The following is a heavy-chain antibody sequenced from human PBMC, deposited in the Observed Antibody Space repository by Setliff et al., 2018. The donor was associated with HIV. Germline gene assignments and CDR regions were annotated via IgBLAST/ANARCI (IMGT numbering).Heavy chain of an antibody. CDR2: ISTYNGNT. CDR3: ARDVEHMMDV. Sequence: ASVKVSCKASGYTFTAFGMNWLRQAPGQGPEWMGWISTYNGNTNYAQKFQGRVTMTTDTSTNTAYLELRSLRFDDTAVYYFARDVEHMMDVLGQGTTVTVSS. CDR1: GYTFTAFG. J-gene: IGHJ6*02. V-gene: IGHV1-18*01.